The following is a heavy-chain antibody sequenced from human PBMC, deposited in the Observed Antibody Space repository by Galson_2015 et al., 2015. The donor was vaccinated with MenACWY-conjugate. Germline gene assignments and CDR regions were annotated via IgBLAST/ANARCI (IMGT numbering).Heavy chain of an antibody. J-gene: IGHJ4*02. CDR3: ARGLRDHYDRSGTYPPQYFDS. V-gene: IGHV3-7*03. CDR2: IKPDGSEK. CDR1: GFTFSTYW. D-gene: IGHD3-22*01. Sequence: SLRLSCATSGFTFSTYWMTWVRQAPGKGLEWVANIKPDGSEKYYVDSVKGRFTISRDNAQNSLFLQLNSLRAEDTAVYYCARGLRDHYDRSGTYPPQYFDSWGQGTLVTVSS.